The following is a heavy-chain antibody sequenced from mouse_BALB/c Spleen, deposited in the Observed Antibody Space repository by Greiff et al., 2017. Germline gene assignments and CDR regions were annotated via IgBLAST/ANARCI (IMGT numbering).Heavy chain of an antibody. Sequence: VKLVESGPGLVAPSQSLSITCTVSGFSLTSYGVSWVRQPPGKGLEWLGVIWGDGSTNYHSALISRLSISQDNSKSQVFLKLNSLQTDDTASYYCARGADYYGSSWCAYWGQGTLVTVSA. D-gene: IGHD1-1*01. V-gene: IGHV2-3*01. J-gene: IGHJ3*01. CDR3: ARGADYYGSSWCAY. CDR1: GFSLTSYG. CDR2: IWGDGST.